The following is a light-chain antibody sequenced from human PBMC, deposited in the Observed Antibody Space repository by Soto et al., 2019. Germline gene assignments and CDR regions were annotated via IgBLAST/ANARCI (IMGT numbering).Light chain of an antibody. CDR1: ENVGPN. Sequence: TPCTATLSVSPGDRATLSCRASENVGPNLAWDQQRPAQAPSLDMYDTSTGATGIPARFSGRVSGTEFTLTLRSLEPEDFAVYCCQQARTRLPRTIGGGTKVDIK. J-gene: IGKJ4*02. CDR3: QQARTRLPRT. V-gene: IGKV3-15*01. CDR2: DTS.